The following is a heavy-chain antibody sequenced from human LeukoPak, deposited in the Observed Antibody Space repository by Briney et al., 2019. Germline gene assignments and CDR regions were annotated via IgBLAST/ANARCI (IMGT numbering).Heavy chain of an antibody. J-gene: IGHJ5*02. V-gene: IGHV4-38-2*02. D-gene: IGHD2-15*01. CDR2: IYHSGGT. CDR3: ARDRGYCSGGSCYSNWFDP. Sequence: KTSETLSLTCAVSGYSISSGYYWGWIRQPPGKGLEWIGSIYHSGGTYYNPSLKSRVTISVDTSKNQFSLKLSSVTAADTAVYYCARDRGYCSGGSCYSNWFDPWGQGTLVTVSS. CDR1: GYSISSGYY.